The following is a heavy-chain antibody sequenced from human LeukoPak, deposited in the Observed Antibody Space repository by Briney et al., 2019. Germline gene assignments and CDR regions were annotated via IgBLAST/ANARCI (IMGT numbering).Heavy chain of an antibody. Sequence: PGGSLRLSCAVSKVSLSRYAMTWVRRAPGKGLEWVSSIIGNGGRTDYADSVQGRFTISRDNSKNTLYLQMNSLRAEDTAVYYCARDPNGDYIGAFDIWGQGTLVTVSS. J-gene: IGHJ3*02. CDR3: ARDPNGDYIGAFDI. D-gene: IGHD4-17*01. CDR1: KVSLSRYA. V-gene: IGHV3-23*01. CDR2: IIGNGGRT.